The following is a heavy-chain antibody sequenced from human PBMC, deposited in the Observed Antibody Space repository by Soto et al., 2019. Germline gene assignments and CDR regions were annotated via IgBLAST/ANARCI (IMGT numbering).Heavy chain of an antibody. CDR2: ISAYNGNT. CDR1: GYTFTSYG. CDR3: ARDSRIAAALFFDY. V-gene: IGHV1-18*01. J-gene: IGHJ4*02. Sequence: ASVKVSCKASGYTFTSYGISWVRQAPGQGLEWMGWISAYNGNTNYAQKLQGRVTMTTDTSTSTTYMELRSLRSDDTAVYYCARDSRIAAALFFDYWGQGTLVTVSS. D-gene: IGHD6-13*01.